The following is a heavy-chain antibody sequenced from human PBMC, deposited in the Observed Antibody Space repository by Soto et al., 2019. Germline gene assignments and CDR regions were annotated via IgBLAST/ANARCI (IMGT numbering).Heavy chain of an antibody. D-gene: IGHD3-10*01. CDR1: GGSISSGGYY. Sequence: SETLSLTCTVSGGSISSGGYYWSWIRQHPGKGLEWIGYIYYSGSTYYNPSLKSRVTISVDTSKNQFSLKLSSVTAADTAVYYCARDIAAKGSGSSRVDWSDPWGQGTLVTVSS. J-gene: IGHJ5*02. CDR2: IYYSGST. CDR3: ARDIAAKGSGSSRVDWSDP. V-gene: IGHV4-31*03.